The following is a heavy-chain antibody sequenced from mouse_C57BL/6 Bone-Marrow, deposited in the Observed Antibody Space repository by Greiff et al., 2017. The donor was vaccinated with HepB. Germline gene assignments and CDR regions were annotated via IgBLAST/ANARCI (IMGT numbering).Heavy chain of an antibody. V-gene: IGHV2-2*01. CDR3: ASPQNYGSSSWFAY. CDR1: GFSLTSYG. J-gene: IGHJ3*01. Sequence: QVQLKESGPGLVQPSQSLSITCTVSGFSLTSYGVHWVRQSPGKGLEWLGVIWSGGSTDYNAAFISRLSISKDNSKSQVFFKMNSLQADDTAIYYCASPQNYGSSSWFAYWGQGTLVTVSA. D-gene: IGHD1-1*01. CDR2: IWSGGST.